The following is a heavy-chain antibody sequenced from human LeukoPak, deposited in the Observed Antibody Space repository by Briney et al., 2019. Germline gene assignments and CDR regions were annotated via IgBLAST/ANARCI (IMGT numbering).Heavy chain of an antibody. Sequence: SVKVSCKASGGTFSSYAISWVRQAPGQGLEWMGRIVPIFGTANYAQKFQGRVTITTDETTSTAYMKLSSLRSEDTAVYYCAREPYQLHGDGFDIWGQGTMVTVSS. CDR3: AREPYQLHGDGFDI. CDR2: IVPIFGTA. J-gene: IGHJ3*02. V-gene: IGHV1-69*05. D-gene: IGHD2-2*01. CDR1: GGTFSSYA.